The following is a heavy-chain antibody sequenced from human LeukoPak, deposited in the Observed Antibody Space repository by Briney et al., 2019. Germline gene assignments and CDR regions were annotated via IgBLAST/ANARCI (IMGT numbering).Heavy chain of an antibody. J-gene: IGHJ5*02. V-gene: IGHV1-8*02. CDR1: GYTFTDYY. CDR3: AREGAYSSNWFDP. CDR2: MNPNSGNT. Sequence: ASVKVSCKASGYTFTDYYMHWVRQATGQGLEWMGWMNPNSGNTGYAQKFQGRVTMTRNTSISTAYMELSSLRSEDTAVYYCAREGAYSSNWFDPWGQGTLVTVSS. D-gene: IGHD3-16*01.